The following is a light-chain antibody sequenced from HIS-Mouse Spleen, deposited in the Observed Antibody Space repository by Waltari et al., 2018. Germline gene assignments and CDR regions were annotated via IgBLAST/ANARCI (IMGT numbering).Light chain of an antibody. V-gene: IGKV2-30*02. CDR2: KVX. J-gene: IGKJ4*01. Sequence: DVVMTQSPLSLPVXLGQPASISCRXSQSLVHSDGNTYLNWCQQRPGQSPRRLIYKVXNRXSGVPXRFSGSGSGTDFTLKISRVEAEDVGVYYCMQGTHWLTFGGGTKVEIK. CDR1: QSLVHSDGNTY. CDR3: MQGTHWLT.